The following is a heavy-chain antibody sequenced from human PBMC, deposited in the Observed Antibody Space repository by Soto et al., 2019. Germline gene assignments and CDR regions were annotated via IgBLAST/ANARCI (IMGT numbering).Heavy chain of an antibody. V-gene: IGHV1-18*01. CDR3: ARERAYYYDSSGYSGDAFDI. D-gene: IGHD3-22*01. CDR1: GYTFTSYG. J-gene: IGHJ3*02. CDR2: ISAYNGNT. Sequence: ASVKVSCKASGYTFTSYGISWVRQAPGQGLEWMGWISAYNGNTNYAQKLQGRVTMTTDTSTSTAYMELRSLRSDDTAVYYCARERAYYYDSSGYSGDAFDIWGQGTMVTVSS.